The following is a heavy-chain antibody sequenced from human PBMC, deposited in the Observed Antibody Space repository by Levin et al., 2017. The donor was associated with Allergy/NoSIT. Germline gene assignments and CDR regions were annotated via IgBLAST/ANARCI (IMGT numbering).Heavy chain of an antibody. V-gene: IGHV4-31*03. CDR2: IYYSGST. CDR3: ARNFSPSRPYGDYLPDAFDI. CDR1: GGSISSGGYY. J-gene: IGHJ3*02. D-gene: IGHD4-17*01. Sequence: SETLSLTCTVSGGSISSGGYYWSWIRQHPGKGLEWIGYIYYSGSTYYNPSLKSRVTISVDTSKNQFSLKLSSVTAADTAVYYCARNFSPSRPYGDYLPDAFDIWGQGTMVTVSS.